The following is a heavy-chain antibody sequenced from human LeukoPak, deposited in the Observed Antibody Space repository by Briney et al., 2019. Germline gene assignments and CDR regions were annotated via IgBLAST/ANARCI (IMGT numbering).Heavy chain of an antibody. V-gene: IGHV1-8*01. J-gene: IGHJ4*02. CDR2: MSPNSGDT. Sequence: ASVKVSCRASGYTFTTHDINWVRQATGQGLEWLGWMSPNSGDTGYAQKFQGRVTMTSDSSISTAFMELSSLRSEDTAIYYCVRTPPNWGFDYWGQGTLVTVSS. CDR1: GYTFTTHD. CDR3: VRTPPNWGFDY. D-gene: IGHD3-16*01.